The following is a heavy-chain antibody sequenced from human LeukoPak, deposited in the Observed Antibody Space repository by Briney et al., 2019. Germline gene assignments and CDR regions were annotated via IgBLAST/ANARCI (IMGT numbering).Heavy chain of an antibody. D-gene: IGHD1-26*01. CDR1: GFTSSSYA. J-gene: IGHJ5*02. CDR2: ISYDGSNK. Sequence: GGSLRLSCAASGFTSSSYAMHWVRQAPGKGLEWVAVISYDGSNKYYADSVKGRFTISRDNSKNTLYLQMNSLRAEDTAVYYCARIGSPRPATTPWGQGTLVTVSS. CDR3: ARIGSPRPATTP. V-gene: IGHV3-30-3*01.